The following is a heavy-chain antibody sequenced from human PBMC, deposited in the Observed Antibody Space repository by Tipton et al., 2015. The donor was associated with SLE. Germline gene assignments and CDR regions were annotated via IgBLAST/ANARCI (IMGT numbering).Heavy chain of an antibody. Sequence: TLSLTCTVSGGSVSSGRYYWNWIRQSPRKGLEWIGEISPSGSINYNPSLKSRVTISVDTSKNQFSLNVSSVTAADTAVYYCASWYSSSWYYFDYWGQGTLVTVSS. D-gene: IGHD6-13*01. CDR3: ASWYSSSWYYFDY. J-gene: IGHJ4*02. CDR2: ISPSGSI. CDR1: GGSVSSGRYY. V-gene: IGHV4-39*07.